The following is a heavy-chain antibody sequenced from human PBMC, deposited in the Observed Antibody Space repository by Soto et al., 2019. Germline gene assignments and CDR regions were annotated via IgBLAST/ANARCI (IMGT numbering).Heavy chain of an antibody. CDR3: AHLSILTCYYNFYY. CDR2: IYWSDDK. J-gene: IGHJ4*02. CDR1: GFSLNTTGVG. V-gene: IGHV2-5*01. Sequence: QITLKESGPTLVKPTQTLTLTCTLSGFSLNTTGVGVGWIRQPPGKALEWLALIYWSDDKRYSPSLKSRLTITKDTSKNQLVLTMTNMDPVDTATYYCAHLSILTCYYNFYYWGQGTLVTVSS. D-gene: IGHD3-9*01.